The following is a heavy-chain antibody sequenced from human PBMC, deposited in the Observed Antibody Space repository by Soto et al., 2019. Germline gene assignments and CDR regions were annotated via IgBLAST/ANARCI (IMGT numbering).Heavy chain of an antibody. D-gene: IGHD3-22*01. CDR1: GGSFSGYY. Sequence: ETLSLTCAVYGGSFSGYYWSWIRQPPGKGLEWIGEINHSGSTNYNPSLKSRVTISVDTSKNQFSLKLSSVTAADTAVYYCARSSAIAPVDYWGQGTLVTVSS. CDR2: INHSGST. V-gene: IGHV4-34*01. CDR3: ARSSAIAPVDY. J-gene: IGHJ4*02.